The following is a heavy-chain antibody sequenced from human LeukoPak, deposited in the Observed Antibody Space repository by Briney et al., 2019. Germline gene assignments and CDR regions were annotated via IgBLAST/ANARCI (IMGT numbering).Heavy chain of an antibody. CDR3: AKGQIAVAGTFDY. V-gene: IGHV3-23*01. Sequence: GGSLRLSCAVSGFTFSNAWMSWVRQAPGKGLEWDSAISGSGGSTYYADSVKGRFTISRDNSKNTLYLQMNSLRAEDTAVYYCAKGQIAVAGTFDYWGQGTLVTVSS. CDR2: ISGSGGST. D-gene: IGHD6-19*01. CDR1: GFTFSNAW. J-gene: IGHJ4*02.